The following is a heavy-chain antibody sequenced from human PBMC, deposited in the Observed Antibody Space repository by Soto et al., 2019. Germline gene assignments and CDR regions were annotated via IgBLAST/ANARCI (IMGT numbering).Heavy chain of an antibody. J-gene: IGHJ3*02. Sequence: SETLSLTCTVSGGSIRSYYWSWIRQPPGKGLEWIGYIYYSGSTNYNPFLKSRVTISVDTSKNQFSLKLSSVTAADTAVYYCARRYGGAFDIWGHGTMVTVS. D-gene: IGHD3-10*01. V-gene: IGHV4-59*08. CDR2: IYYSGST. CDR3: ARRYGGAFDI. CDR1: GGSIRSYY.